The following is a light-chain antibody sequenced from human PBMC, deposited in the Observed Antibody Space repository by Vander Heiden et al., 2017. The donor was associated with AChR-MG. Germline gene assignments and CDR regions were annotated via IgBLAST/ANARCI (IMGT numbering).Light chain of an antibody. CDR1: QSVSSSS. Sequence: DIVLTQSPGTLSLSPGERATLSCRASQSVSSSSLAWYQQKPGQAPRLLIYGASSRATGIPDRFSGSGSATDFSLTIRRLEPEDFAVYYCQQYGSSPDTFGQGTKLEI. V-gene: IGKV3-20*01. CDR3: QQYGSSPDT. J-gene: IGKJ2*01. CDR2: GAS.